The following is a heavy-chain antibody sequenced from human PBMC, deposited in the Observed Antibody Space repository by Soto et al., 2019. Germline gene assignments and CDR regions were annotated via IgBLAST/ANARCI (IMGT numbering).Heavy chain of an antibody. D-gene: IGHD6-6*01. Sequence: SDTLSLTCTVSGGSISSNSYYWGWIRQPPGKGLEWIGTMYYSGSTYYDPSLKSRVTISVDTSKNQFSLRLRSVTAADTAIYYCARLAYSSSVGDYWGQGTLVTVSS. J-gene: IGHJ4*02. CDR1: GGSISSNSYY. V-gene: IGHV4-39*01. CDR3: ARLAYSSSVGDY. CDR2: MYYSGST.